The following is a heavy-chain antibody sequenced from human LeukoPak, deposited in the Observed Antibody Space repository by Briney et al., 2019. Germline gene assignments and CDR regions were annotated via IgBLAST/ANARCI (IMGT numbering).Heavy chain of an antibody. CDR2: INTNTGNP. J-gene: IGHJ3*02. CDR1: GYTFTDYY. CDR3: ARVVTKDVRGDAFDI. Sequence: ASVKVSCKASGYTFTDYYMHWVRQAPGQGLEWMGWINTNTGNPTYAQGFTGRFVFSLDTSVSTAYLQISSLKAEDTAVYYCARVVTKDVRGDAFDIWGQGTMVTVSS. D-gene: IGHD3-10*02. V-gene: IGHV7-4-1*02.